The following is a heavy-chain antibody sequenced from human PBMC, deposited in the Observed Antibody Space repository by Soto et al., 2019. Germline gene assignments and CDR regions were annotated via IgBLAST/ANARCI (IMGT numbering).Heavy chain of an antibody. CDR1: GGTFSSYA. V-gene: IGHV1-69*06. CDR2: IIPIFGTA. D-gene: IGHD5-12*01. J-gene: IGHJ5*02. CDR3: ARGAYVDIVATQNWFDP. Sequence: QVQLVQSGAEVKKPGSSVKVSCKASGGTFSSYAISWVRQAPGQGLEWMGGIIPIFGTANYAQKFQGRVTITADKSTSTAYMELSSLRSEDTAVYYCARGAYVDIVATQNWFDPWGQGTLVTVSS.